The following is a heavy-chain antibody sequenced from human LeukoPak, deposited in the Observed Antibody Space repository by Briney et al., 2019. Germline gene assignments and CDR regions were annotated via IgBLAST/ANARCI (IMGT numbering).Heavy chain of an antibody. Sequence: SEALSLTCTVSGGSISSYYWSWIRQLPGKGLEWIGYIYYSGNTNYNPSLKSRVTMSVDTSKNQFSLKLSSVTAADTAVYYCARDSGPRYFDLWGRGTLVTVSS. V-gene: IGHV4-59*01. CDR1: GGSISSYY. J-gene: IGHJ2*01. CDR2: IYYSGNT. CDR3: ARDSGPRYFDL.